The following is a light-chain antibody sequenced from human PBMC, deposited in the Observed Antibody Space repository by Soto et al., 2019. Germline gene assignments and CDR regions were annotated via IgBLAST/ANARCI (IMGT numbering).Light chain of an antibody. V-gene: IGKV3-11*01. Sequence: EIVLTQSPATLSLSPGERATLSCRASQSVSSSLAWYQQKPGQAPRLLLSDASNMATGIPARFSGSGSGTYFTLTISSLEPEDFTVYYCQQRSNWPRTFGQGTKLEIK. CDR1: QSVSSS. J-gene: IGKJ2*01. CDR2: DAS. CDR3: QQRSNWPRT.